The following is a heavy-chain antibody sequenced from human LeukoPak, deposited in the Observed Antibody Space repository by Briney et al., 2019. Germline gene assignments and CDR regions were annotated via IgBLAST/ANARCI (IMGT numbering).Heavy chain of an antibody. D-gene: IGHD2-2*02. J-gene: IGHJ4*02. CDR2: IIPIFGTA. Sequence: SVKVSCKASGGTFSSYAISWVRQAPGQGLEWMGGIIPIFGTANYAQKFQGRVTMTTDTSTSTAYMELRSLRSDDTAVYYCARKLRYCSSTSCYSFDYWGQGTLVTVSS. V-gene: IGHV1-69*05. CDR1: GGTFSSYA. CDR3: ARKLRYCSSTSCYSFDY.